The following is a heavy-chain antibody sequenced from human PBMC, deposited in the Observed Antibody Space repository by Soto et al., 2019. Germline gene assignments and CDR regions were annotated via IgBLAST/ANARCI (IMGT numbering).Heavy chain of an antibody. Sequence: GGSLRLSCAASGFTFSSYAMHWVRQSPGKGLEWVAVISYDGSNKYYADSVKGRFTISRDNSKNTLYLQMNSLRAEDTAVYYCARAVGGSSGYLEYFQHWGQGTLVTVSS. CDR1: GFTFSSYA. CDR2: ISYDGSNK. V-gene: IGHV3-30-3*01. CDR3: ARAVGGSSGYLEYFQH. D-gene: IGHD3-22*01. J-gene: IGHJ1*01.